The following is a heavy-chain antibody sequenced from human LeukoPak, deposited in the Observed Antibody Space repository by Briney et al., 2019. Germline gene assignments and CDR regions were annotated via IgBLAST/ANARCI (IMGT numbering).Heavy chain of an antibody. J-gene: IGHJ1*01. CDR3: ARGPSIIAASN. CDR1: GYTFTGYQ. D-gene: IGHD6-6*01. CDR2: INPNSGGT. V-gene: IGHV1-2*02. Sequence: ASVKVSCKASGYTFTGYQLHWVRQAPGQGLEWMGWINPNSGGTNYAQKFQGRDTMTRDTSITTAFLEVSSLRFDDTAVYYCARGPSIIAASNWGQGTLVTVSS.